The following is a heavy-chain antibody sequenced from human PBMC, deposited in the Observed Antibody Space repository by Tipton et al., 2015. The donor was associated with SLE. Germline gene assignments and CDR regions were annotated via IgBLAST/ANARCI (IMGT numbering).Heavy chain of an antibody. CDR3: ARDTYQRLDRGFNENNWFDP. Sequence: QVQLVQSGAEVKSPGASVKVSCKASGYTFSDYYIHWVRQAPGQGLEWMGVINPGGGHTNYAQRFQGRVTMTRDTSTDTVYMDLSTLTSEDPAVYYCARDTYQRLDRGFNENNWFDPWGQGTQVTVSS. CDR1: GYTFSDYY. D-gene: IGHD2-2*01. CDR2: INPGGGHT. J-gene: IGHJ5*02. V-gene: IGHV1-46*01.